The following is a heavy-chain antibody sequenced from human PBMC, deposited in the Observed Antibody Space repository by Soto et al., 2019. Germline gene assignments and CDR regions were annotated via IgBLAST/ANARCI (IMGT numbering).Heavy chain of an antibody. CDR1: GYSFTSHW. V-gene: IGHV5-10-1*01. Sequence: GESLKISCKGSGYSFTSHWISWVRQMPGKGLEWMGTIDPSDSYTNHSPSFQGHVTISADKSISTAYLQWSSLKASDTAIYYCAREITMIFKWFDTWGQGTLVTVSS. CDR2: IDPSDSYT. CDR3: AREITMIFKWFDT. J-gene: IGHJ5*02. D-gene: IGHD3-22*01.